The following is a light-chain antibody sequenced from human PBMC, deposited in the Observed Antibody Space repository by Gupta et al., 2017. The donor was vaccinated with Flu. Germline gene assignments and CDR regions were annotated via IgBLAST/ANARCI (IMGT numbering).Light chain of an antibody. V-gene: IGKV1-12*01. Sequence: PSSVSASLGDTVTITCRASQGISAWLAWYQQKPGKAPKLLMSAASSLESGVPTRFSGSGSGTDFTLTISRLQPEDFATYYCQPTDNFPWTFGQGTKVEIK. CDR3: QPTDNFPWT. CDR2: AAS. J-gene: IGKJ1*01. CDR1: QGISAW.